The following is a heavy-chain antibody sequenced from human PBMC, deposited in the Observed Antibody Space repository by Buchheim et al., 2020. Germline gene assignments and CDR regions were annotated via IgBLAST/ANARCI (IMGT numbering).Heavy chain of an antibody. Sequence: QVQLVESGGGVVQPGRSLRLSCAASGFTFSSYGMHWVRQAPCKGLEWVAVIWYDGSNKYYADSVKGRFTISRDNSKKTLYLQMNSLRAEDTAVYYCARGSPMVTGVFDYWGQGTL. V-gene: IGHV3-33*01. CDR3: ARGSPMVTGVFDY. CDR2: IWYDGSNK. CDR1: GFTFSSYG. J-gene: IGHJ4*02. D-gene: IGHD4/OR15-4a*01.